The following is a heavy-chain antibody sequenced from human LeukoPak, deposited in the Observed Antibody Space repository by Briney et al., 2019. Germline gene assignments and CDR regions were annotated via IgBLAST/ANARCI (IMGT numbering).Heavy chain of an antibody. D-gene: IGHD6-13*01. J-gene: IGHJ4*02. Sequence: NPGGSLRLSCAASGFTFSSYSMNWVRQAPGKGLEWVSSISSSSSYIYYADSVKGRFTISRDNAKNSLYLQMNSLRAEDTAVYYCAKAMEQQLAPDYWGQGTLVTVSS. CDR1: GFTFSSYS. V-gene: IGHV3-21*01. CDR3: AKAMEQQLAPDY. CDR2: ISSSSSYI.